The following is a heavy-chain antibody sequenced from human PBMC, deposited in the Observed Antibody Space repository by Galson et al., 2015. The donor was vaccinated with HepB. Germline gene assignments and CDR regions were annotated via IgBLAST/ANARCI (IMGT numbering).Heavy chain of an antibody. V-gene: IGHV4-59*01. Sequence: SETLSLTCTVSGGSISSYYWSWIRQPAGKGLEWIGYIYYSGSTNYNPSLKSRVTISVDTSKNQFSLKLSSVTAADTAVYYCAREGYYYDSSGYYRPSDYWGQGTLVTVSS. CDR1: GGSISSYY. J-gene: IGHJ4*02. D-gene: IGHD3-22*01. CDR3: AREGYYYDSSGYYRPSDY. CDR2: IYYSGST.